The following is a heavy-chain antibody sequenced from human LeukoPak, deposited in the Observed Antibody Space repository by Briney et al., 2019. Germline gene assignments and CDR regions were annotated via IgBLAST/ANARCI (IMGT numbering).Heavy chain of an antibody. D-gene: IGHD4-23*01. CDR1: GGSISSGGYY. J-gene: IGHJ4*02. V-gene: IGHV4-30-2*01. CDR3: ARDSQTTVLTALSL. Sequence: SQTLSLTCTVSGGSISSGGYYWSWIRQPPGKALEWIGYIYHSGSTYYNPSLKSRVTISVDRSKNQFSLKLSSVTAADTAVYYCARDSQTTVLTALSLWGQGTLVTVSS. CDR2: IYHSGST.